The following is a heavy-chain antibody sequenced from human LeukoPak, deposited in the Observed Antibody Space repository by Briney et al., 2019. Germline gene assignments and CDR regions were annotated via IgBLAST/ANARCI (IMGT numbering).Heavy chain of an antibody. V-gene: IGHV4-4*07. CDR2: IYTSGST. J-gene: IGHJ3*02. CDR1: GGSISSYY. Sequence: PSETLSLTCTVSGGSISSYYWSWIRRPAGKGLEWIGRIYTSGSTNYNPSLKSRVTMSVDTSKNQFSLKLSSVTAADTAVYYCARDSVWFGESHDAFDIWGQGTMVTVSS. CDR3: ARDSVWFGESHDAFDI. D-gene: IGHD3-10*01.